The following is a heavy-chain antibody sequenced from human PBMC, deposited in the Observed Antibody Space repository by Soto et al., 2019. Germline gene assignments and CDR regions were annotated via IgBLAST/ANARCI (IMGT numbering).Heavy chain of an antibody. CDR2: IYYSGST. Sequence: KASETLSLTCTVSGGSISSSSYYWGWIRQPPGKGLEWIGSIYYSGSTYYNPSLKSRVTISVDTSKNQFSLKLSSVTAADTAVYYCASSYYDFWSGKNDAFDIWGQGTMVTVSS. CDR3: ASSYYDFWSGKNDAFDI. CDR1: GGSISSSSYY. D-gene: IGHD3-3*01. V-gene: IGHV4-39*01. J-gene: IGHJ3*02.